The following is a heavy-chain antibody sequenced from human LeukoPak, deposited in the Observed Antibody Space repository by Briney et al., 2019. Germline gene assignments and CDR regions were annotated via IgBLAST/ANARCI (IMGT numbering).Heavy chain of an antibody. V-gene: IGHV4-61*01. J-gene: IGHJ4*02. CDR1: GGSISSGSYY. D-gene: IGHD3-3*01. Sequence: PSQTLSLTCTVSGGSISSGSYYWSWIRQPPGKGLEWIGYIYYSGSTNYNPSLKSRVTISVDTSKNQFSLKLSSVTAADTAVYYCARGSIERFLEWGAYFDYWGQGTLVTVSS. CDR3: ARGSIERFLEWGAYFDY. CDR2: IYYSGST.